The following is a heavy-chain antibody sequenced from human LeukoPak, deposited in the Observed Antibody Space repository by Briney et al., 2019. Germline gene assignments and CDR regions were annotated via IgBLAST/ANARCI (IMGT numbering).Heavy chain of an antibody. V-gene: IGHV1-18*01. CDR3: ARESGARYDSSGPNDY. CDR1: GYTFTTYG. Sequence: GASVKVSCKASGYTFTTYGVTWVRQAPRQGLEWMGWISAYNGDTMYAQKFQGRITMTTDTSTSTANMELSSLRSEDTAVYYCARESGARYDSSGPNDYWGQGTLVTVSS. J-gene: IGHJ4*02. D-gene: IGHD3-22*01. CDR2: ISAYNGDT.